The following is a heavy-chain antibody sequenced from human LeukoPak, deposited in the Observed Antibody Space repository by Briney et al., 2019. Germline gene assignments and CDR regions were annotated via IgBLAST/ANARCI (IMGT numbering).Heavy chain of an antibody. Sequence: PSETLSLTCAVSGYSISSGYYWGWIRQPPGKGLEWIGSIYHSGSTYYNPSLKSRVTISVDTSKNQFSLKLSSVTAADTAVYYCARESSTLLGTSFDYWGRGTLVTVSS. CDR1: GYSISSGYY. J-gene: IGHJ4*02. V-gene: IGHV4-38-2*02. D-gene: IGHD7-27*01. CDR2: IYHSGST. CDR3: ARESSTLLGTSFDY.